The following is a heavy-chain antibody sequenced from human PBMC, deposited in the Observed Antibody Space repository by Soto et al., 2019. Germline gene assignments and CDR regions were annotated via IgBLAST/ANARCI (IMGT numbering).Heavy chain of an antibody. CDR2: IYYSGST. D-gene: IGHD6-19*01. V-gene: IGHV4-59*08. J-gene: IGHJ4*02. Sequence: PSETLSLTCTVSGGSISSYYWSWIRQPPGKGLEWIGYIYYSGSTNYNPSLKSRVTISVDTSKNQFSLKLSSVTAADTAVYYCASIAVAGYFDYWGQGTLVTISS. CDR1: GGSISSYY. CDR3: ASIAVAGYFDY.